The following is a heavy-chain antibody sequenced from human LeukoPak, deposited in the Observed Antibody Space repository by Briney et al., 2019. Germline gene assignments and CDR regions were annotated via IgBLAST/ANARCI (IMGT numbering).Heavy chain of an antibody. D-gene: IGHD3-3*01. CDR3: AKDDTIFGVAPFDY. CDR2: ISGSGGST. Sequence: GGSLRLSCAASGFTFRSYVMSWVRQAPGKGLEWVSAISGSGGSTYYADSVKGRFTISRDNSKNTLYLQMNSLRAEDTAVYYCAKDDTIFGVAPFDYWGQGTLVTVSS. J-gene: IGHJ4*02. CDR1: GFTFRSYV. V-gene: IGHV3-23*01.